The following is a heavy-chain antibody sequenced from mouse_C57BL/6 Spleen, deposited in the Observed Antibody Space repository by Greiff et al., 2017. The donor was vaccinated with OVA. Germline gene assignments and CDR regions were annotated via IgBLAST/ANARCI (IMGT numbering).Heavy chain of an antibody. CDR3: ARLDYDSSPDY. J-gene: IGHJ2*01. Sequence: QVQLKQPGAELVMPGASVKLSCKASGYTFTSYWMHWVKQRPGQGLEWIGEIDPSDSYTNYNQKFKGKSTLTVDKSSSTAYMQLSSLTSEDSAVYYCARLDYDSSPDYWGQGTTLTVSS. D-gene: IGHD1-1*01. V-gene: IGHV1-69*01. CDR1: GYTFTSYW. CDR2: IDPSDSYT.